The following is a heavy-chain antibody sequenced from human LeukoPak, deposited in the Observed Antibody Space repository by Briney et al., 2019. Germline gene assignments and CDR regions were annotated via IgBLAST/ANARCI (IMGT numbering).Heavy chain of an antibody. CDR2: IKQDGSEK. J-gene: IGHJ4*02. CDR3: ARGGPYSSSWLTY. D-gene: IGHD6-13*01. V-gene: IGHV3-7*01. Sequence: PGGSLRLSCAASGFTFSSYWMSWVRQAPGKGLEWVANIKQDGSEKYYVDSVKGRFTISRDNAKNSLYLQMNSLRAEDTAVYYCARGGPYSSSWLTYWGQGTLVTVSS. CDR1: GFTFSSYW.